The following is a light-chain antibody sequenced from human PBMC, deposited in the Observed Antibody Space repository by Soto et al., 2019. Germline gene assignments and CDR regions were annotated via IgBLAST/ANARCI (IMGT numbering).Light chain of an antibody. Sequence: AIRMTQSPSSLSASTGDRVTITCRASQGISNYLAWYQQKPGKAPKLLIYAASTLQSGVPSRFSGSGSGTDFTLTISCLQSEDFATYYCQQYYSYPTWTFGQGTKVDIK. J-gene: IGKJ1*01. CDR1: QGISNY. V-gene: IGKV1-8*01. CDR2: AAS. CDR3: QQYYSYPTWT.